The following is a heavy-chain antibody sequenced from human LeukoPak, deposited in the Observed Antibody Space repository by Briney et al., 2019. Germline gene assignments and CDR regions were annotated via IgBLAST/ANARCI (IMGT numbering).Heavy chain of an antibody. D-gene: IGHD1-26*01. CDR3: ARDDLRATKPFDY. CDR1: GYTFTGYY. Sequence: GASVKVSCKASGYTFTGYYMHWVRQAPGQGLEWMGWINPNSGGTNYAQKFQGRVTMTRDTSISTAYMELSRLRSDDTAVYYCARDDLRATKPFDYWGQGTLVTVSS. CDR2: INPNSGGT. J-gene: IGHJ4*02. V-gene: IGHV1-2*02.